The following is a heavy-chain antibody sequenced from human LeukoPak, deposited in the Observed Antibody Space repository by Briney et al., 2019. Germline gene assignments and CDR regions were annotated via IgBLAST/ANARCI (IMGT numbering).Heavy chain of an antibody. CDR1: GGTFSSYA. Sequence: AASVKVSCKASGGTFSSYAISWVRQAPGQGLEWMGGVFPIFGTANYAQKFQGRVTITTDESTSTAYMELSSLRSEDTAVYYCARLGYGGNSDYWGQGTLVTVSS. V-gene: IGHV1-69*05. J-gene: IGHJ4*02. D-gene: IGHD4-23*01. CDR2: VFPIFGTA. CDR3: ARLGYGGNSDY.